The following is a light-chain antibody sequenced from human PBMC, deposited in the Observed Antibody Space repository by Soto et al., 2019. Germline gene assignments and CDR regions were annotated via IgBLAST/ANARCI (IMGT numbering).Light chain of an antibody. CDR2: GAS. J-gene: IGKJ4*01. V-gene: IGKV3-20*01. CDR3: QQLNT. Sequence: EIVLTQSPGTLSLSPGERATLSCRASQSVSSSYLAWYQQKPGQAPRLLIYGASSRATGIPDRFSGSGSGTDFTLIISRLEAEDFAVYYCQQLNTFGGGTKVEIK. CDR1: QSVSSSY.